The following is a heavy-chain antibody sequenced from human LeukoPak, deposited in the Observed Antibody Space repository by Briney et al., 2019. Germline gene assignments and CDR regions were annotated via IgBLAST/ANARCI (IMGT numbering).Heavy chain of an antibody. Sequence: GGSLRLSCAVSGFTFDSYSMNWVRQAPGKGLEWVSFISSSGSYIYYADSVKGRFTISRDNAKNSLYLQMNSLRAEDTAVYYCASQTPRRLPIAVADYFDYWGQGTLVTVSS. CDR2: ISSSGSYI. V-gene: IGHV3-21*01. D-gene: IGHD6-19*01. CDR3: ASQTPRRLPIAVADYFDY. J-gene: IGHJ4*02. CDR1: GFTFDSYS.